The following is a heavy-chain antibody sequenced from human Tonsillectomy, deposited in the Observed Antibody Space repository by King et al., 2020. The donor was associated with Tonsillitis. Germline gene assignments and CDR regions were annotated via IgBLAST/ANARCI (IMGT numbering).Heavy chain of an antibody. Sequence: VQLVESGGAVVQPGGSLRLSCAASGFTFDDFAMHWVRQAPGQGLEWVSLISWDGGTSKHADSVKGRFTISRDNNKNSLYLQMNSLRTEDTALYYCAKDVGKVRGKLAEYYFDFWGQGTLVTVSS. D-gene: IGHD6-13*01. CDR2: ISWDGGTS. CDR3: AKDVGKVRGKLAEYYFDF. CDR1: GFTFDDFA. J-gene: IGHJ4*01. V-gene: IGHV3-43*01.